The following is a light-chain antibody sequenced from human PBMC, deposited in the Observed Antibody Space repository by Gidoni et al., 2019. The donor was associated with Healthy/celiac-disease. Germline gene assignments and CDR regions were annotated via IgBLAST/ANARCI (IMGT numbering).Light chain of an antibody. V-gene: IGKV3-15*01. J-gene: IGKJ1*01. Sequence: EIVMTPSPATLSVYPGERATLSCRASQSVSSNLAWYQQKPGHAPRLLIYGASNRATGIPARFSGSGSGTEFTLTISSLQSEDFAVYYCQQYNNWPGTFGQGTKVEIK. CDR2: GAS. CDR3: QQYNNWPGT. CDR1: QSVSSN.